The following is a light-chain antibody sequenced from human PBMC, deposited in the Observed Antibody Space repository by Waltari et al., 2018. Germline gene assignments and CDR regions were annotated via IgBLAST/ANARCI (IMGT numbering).Light chain of an antibody. CDR3: AAWDESLKGWV. CDR1: SSNIGTNT. Sequence: QSVLTQPPSVSGTPGQRVTTSCSGSSSNIGTNTVDWYQALPGTAPKLLIHGNDQRPSGVPDRFSGSKSGTSGSLAISGRQPEDATDYYCAAWDESLKGWVVGGGTRLTVL. V-gene: IGLV1-44*01. J-gene: IGLJ2*01. CDR2: GND.